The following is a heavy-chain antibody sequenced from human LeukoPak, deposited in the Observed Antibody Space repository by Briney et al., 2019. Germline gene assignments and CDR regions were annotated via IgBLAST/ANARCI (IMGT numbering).Heavy chain of an antibody. CDR1: GGTFSSYA. CDR3: ARADDDYGDYNYYYGMDV. V-gene: IGHV1-69*13. Sequence: SVKVSCKASGGTFSSYATSWMRQAPGPGLEWMGGIIPIFGTANYAQKFQGRVTITADESTSTAYMELSSLRSEDTAVYYCARADDDYGDYNYYYGMDVWGQGTTVTVSS. D-gene: IGHD4-17*01. J-gene: IGHJ6*02. CDR2: IIPIFGTA.